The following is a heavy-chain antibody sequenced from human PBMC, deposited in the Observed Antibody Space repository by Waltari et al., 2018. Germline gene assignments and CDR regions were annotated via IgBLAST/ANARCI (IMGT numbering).Heavy chain of an antibody. CDR2: INPYSGGT. CDR3: ATAPDAFQIIN. J-gene: IGHJ4*02. D-gene: IGHD2-2*01. Sequence: QVQLVQSGAEVKKPGASVKVSCKTSGYTFHGYYMYWVRPDPGQGPEWMGWINPYSGGTAYAQKFQGRVTLTRDTSISTAYMELNRLISDDSAMYYCATAPDAFQIINWGQGTLVTVSS. V-gene: IGHV1-2*02. CDR1: GYTFHGYY.